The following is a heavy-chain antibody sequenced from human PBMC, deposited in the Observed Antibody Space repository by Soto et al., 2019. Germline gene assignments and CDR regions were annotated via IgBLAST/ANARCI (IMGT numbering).Heavy chain of an antibody. D-gene: IGHD4-4*01. CDR3: AREGTTVTGYYGMDV. J-gene: IGHJ6*02. CDR2: IYSGGST. Sequence: GSLRLSCAASGFTVSGNYMSWVRQAPGKGLEWVSVIYSGGSTYYADSVKGRFTISRDNSKNTLYLQMNSLRAEDTAVYYCAREGTTVTGYYGMDVWGQGPTVTVSS. CDR1: GFTVSGNY. V-gene: IGHV3-53*01.